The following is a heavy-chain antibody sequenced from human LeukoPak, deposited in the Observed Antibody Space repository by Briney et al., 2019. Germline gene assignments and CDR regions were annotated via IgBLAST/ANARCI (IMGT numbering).Heavy chain of an antibody. CDR1: GFAFSSSA. CDR2: ISYDGSNK. J-gene: IGHJ6*02. Sequence: GRSLRLSCATSGFAFSSSAMHWVRQAPGKGLEWVAVISYDGSNKYYADSVKGRFTISRDNSKNTLYLQMNSLRAEDTAVYYCARTTDYYYYGMDVWGQGTTVTVSS. V-gene: IGHV3-30*03. CDR3: ARTTDYYYYGMDV. D-gene: IGHD1-1*01.